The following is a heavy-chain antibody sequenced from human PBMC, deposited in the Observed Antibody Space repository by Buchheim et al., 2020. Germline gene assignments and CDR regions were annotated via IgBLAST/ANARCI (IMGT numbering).Heavy chain of an antibody. CDR2: INHSGST. D-gene: IGHD4-23*01. J-gene: IGHJ4*02. CDR1: GGSISSGGYY. CDR3: ARGDGPSELTTVVTRVFDY. V-gene: IGHV4-31*03. Sequence: QVQLQESGPGLVKPSQTLSLTCTVSGGSISSGGYYWSWIRQHPGKGLEWIGEINHSGSTNYNPSLKSRVTISVDTSKNQFSLKLSSVTAADTAVYYCARGDGPSELTTVVTRVFDYWGQGTL.